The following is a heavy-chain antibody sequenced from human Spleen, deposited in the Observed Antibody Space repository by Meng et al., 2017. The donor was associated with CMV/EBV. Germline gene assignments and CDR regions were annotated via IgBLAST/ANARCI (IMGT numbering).Heavy chain of an antibody. Sequence: SGYTFTNYYIHWVRQAPGQGLEWMGIINPSGGSTSYAQKFQGRVTMTRDTSTSTVYMELSSLRSEDTAVYYCARDRPTGGTFYGMNVWGQGTTVTVSS. CDR3: ARDRPTGGTFYGMNV. CDR1: GYTFTNYY. V-gene: IGHV1-46*01. CDR2: INPSGGST. D-gene: IGHD4-23*01. J-gene: IGHJ6*02.